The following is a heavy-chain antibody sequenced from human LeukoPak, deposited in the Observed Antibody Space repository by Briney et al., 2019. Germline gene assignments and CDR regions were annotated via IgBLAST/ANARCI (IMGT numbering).Heavy chain of an antibody. D-gene: IGHD1-7*01. CDR2: ISPGDSDA. CDR3: ARHRVGTYLQFYFDS. Sequence: GESLKISCKGSGYNFTSYWIGWVRQMPGKGLEWMGIISPGDSDARYSPSFQGQVTISADKSISTAYLRWSSLQASDTAMFYCARHRVGTYLQFYFDSWGQGTLVTVSS. CDR1: GYNFTSYW. V-gene: IGHV5-51*01. J-gene: IGHJ4*02.